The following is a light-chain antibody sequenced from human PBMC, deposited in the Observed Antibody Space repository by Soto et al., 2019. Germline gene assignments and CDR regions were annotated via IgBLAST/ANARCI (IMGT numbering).Light chain of an antibody. CDR2: DAS. CDR3: HQYNNWPRT. J-gene: IGKJ1*01. V-gene: IGKV3-15*01. Sequence: EIVMTQSPATLSVSPGERATLSCRASQSVSSNLAWYQQKPGQALRLLIYDASTRATGIPARFSGSGSGTEFTLTISSLQSEDFAVYYCHQYNNWPRTFGQGTKVEIK. CDR1: QSVSSN.